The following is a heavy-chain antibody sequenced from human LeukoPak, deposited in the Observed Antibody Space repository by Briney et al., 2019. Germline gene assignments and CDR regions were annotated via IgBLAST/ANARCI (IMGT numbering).Heavy chain of an antibody. J-gene: IGHJ5*02. CDR1: GFTFSSYG. CDR2: ISYDGSNK. CDR3: AKGTLITMVRVNWFDP. V-gene: IGHV3-30*18. D-gene: IGHD3-10*01. Sequence: PGGSLRLSCAASGFTFSSYGMHRVRQAPGKGLEWVAVISYDGSNKYYADSVKGRFTISRDNSKNTLYLQMNSLRAEDTAVYYCAKGTLITMVRVNWFDPWGQGTLVTVSS.